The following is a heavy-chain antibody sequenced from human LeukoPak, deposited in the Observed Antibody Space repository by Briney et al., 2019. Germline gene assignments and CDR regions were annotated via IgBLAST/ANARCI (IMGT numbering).Heavy chain of an antibody. Sequence: SETLSLTCSVSGDSISTYHWNWIRQPPGKGLEWIAYMQSTGNSKYNPSLKSRATMSVDTSKNQVVLNLSSVTAADTAVHYCARDKRHSYGRYFAHWGQGMLVTVSS. CDR2: MQSTGNS. CDR1: GDSISTYH. J-gene: IGHJ4*02. D-gene: IGHD5-18*01. CDR3: ARDKRHSYGRYFAH. V-gene: IGHV4-59*01.